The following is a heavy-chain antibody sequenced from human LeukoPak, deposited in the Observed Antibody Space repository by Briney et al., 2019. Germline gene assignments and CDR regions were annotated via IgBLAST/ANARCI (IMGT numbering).Heavy chain of an antibody. CDR2: MNPNSGNT. CDR3: ARGSGY. V-gene: IGHV1-8*03. Sequence: ASLTLSCKASGYTLSSYDINGVRQDTGQGLEWMGWMNPNSGNTGYAQKFQGRVTITRNTSISTAYMELSSLRSEDTAVYYCARGSGYWGQGTLVTVSS. CDR1: GYTLSSYD. J-gene: IGHJ4*02.